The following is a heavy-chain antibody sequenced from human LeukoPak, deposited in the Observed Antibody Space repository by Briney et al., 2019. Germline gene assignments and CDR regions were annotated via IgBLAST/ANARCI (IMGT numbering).Heavy chain of an antibody. CDR3: AKEGGDYYYYFDY. CDR2: ISYDGSNK. V-gene: IGHV3-30*18. Sequence: GGSLRLSCAASGFTFSSYGMHWVRQAPGKGLEWVALISYDGSNKYYPDSVKGRFTISRDNSNNTLYLQMNSLRAEDTAVYYCAKEGGDYYYYFDYWGQGTLVTVSS. D-gene: IGHD2-21*01. CDR1: GFTFSSYG. J-gene: IGHJ4*02.